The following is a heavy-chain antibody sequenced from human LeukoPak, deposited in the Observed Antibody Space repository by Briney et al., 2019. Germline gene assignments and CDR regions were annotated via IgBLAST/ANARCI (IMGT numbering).Heavy chain of an antibody. V-gene: IGHV1-2*02. J-gene: IGHJ4*02. Sequence: ASVKVSCKASGYTFTGYYMHWVRQAPGQGLEWMGWINPNSGGTNYAQKFQGRVTMTRDTSISTAYMELSRLRSDDTAVYYCARDKILWFRELLGYWGQGALVTVSS. D-gene: IGHD3-10*01. CDR1: GYTFTGYY. CDR3: ARDKILWFRELLGY. CDR2: INPNSGGT.